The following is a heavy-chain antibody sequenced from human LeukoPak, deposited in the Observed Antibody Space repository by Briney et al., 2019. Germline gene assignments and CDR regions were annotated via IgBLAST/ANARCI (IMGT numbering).Heavy chain of an antibody. CDR1: GGSFSGYY. Sequence: SETLSLTCAVYGGSFSGYYWSWIRQPPGKGLEWIGEINHSGSTNYNPSLKSRVTISVDTSKNQFSLKLSSVTAADTAVYYCARRNTDSSGYYYVGYYYYYMDVWGKGTTVTVSS. J-gene: IGHJ6*03. CDR2: INHSGST. CDR3: ARRNTDSSGYYYVGYYYYYMDV. D-gene: IGHD3-22*01. V-gene: IGHV4-34*01.